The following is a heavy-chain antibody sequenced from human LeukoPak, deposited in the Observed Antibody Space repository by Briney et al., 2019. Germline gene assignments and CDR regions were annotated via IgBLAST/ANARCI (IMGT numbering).Heavy chain of an antibody. CDR2: IHYSGTY. Sequence: SETLSLTCTVSGGAINSGDYYWGWIRQPPGGGLECIASIHYSGTYYYDPSLKSRVTLSVDTAKSQFSLNLISVTAADTAIYYCARHTSARSLGGVRDFFDPWGQGRLVTVSS. D-gene: IGHD3-3*01. CDR3: ARHTSARSLGGVRDFFDP. J-gene: IGHJ5*02. V-gene: IGHV4-39*07. CDR1: GGAINSGDYY.